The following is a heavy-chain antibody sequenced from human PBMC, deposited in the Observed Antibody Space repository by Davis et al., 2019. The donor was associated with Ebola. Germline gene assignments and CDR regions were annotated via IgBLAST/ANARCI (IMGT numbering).Heavy chain of an antibody. CDR2: IIPIFGTA. CDR3: ARAGYSSSWSPHYYYYGMDV. D-gene: IGHD6-13*01. Sequence: AALVKVSCKASGGTFSSYAISWVRQAPGQGLEWMGGIIPIFGTANYAQKFQGRVTITADKSTSTAYMELSSLRSEDTAVYYCARAGYSSSWSPHYYYYGMDVWGQGTTVTVSS. V-gene: IGHV1-69*06. CDR1: GGTFSSYA. J-gene: IGHJ6*02.